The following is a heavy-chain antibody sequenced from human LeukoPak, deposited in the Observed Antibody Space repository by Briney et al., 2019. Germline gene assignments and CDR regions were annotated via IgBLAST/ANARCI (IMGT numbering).Heavy chain of an antibody. V-gene: IGHV3-7*01. J-gene: IGHJ3*02. Sequence: GGSLRLSCAASGFTFISYWMSWVRQAPGEGLEWVANIKRDGSEKYFVDSVKGRFTISRDNAKNSLYLHMSSLRADDTAVYFCARHTYGDYVEDAFDIWGQGTMVTVSS. CDR1: GFTFISYW. CDR3: ARHTYGDYVEDAFDI. D-gene: IGHD4-17*01. CDR2: IKRDGSEK.